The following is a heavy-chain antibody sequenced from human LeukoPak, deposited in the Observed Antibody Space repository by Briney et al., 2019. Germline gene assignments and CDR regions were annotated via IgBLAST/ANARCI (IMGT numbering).Heavy chain of an antibody. J-gene: IGHJ4*02. V-gene: IGHV3-33*08. CDR2: VWYVGGDE. CDR3: AHRYCNRGAEISGSDCPSFFDY. Sequence: GKSLRLSCAASGFAFSTFGLHWVRQAPGKGLEWVASVWYVGGDEYYADSVKGRFKISRDNSKDTLYLQMNSLRTEDTAVYYCAHRYCNRGAEISGSDCPSFFDYWGQGTLVTVSS. D-gene: IGHD2/OR15-2a*01. CDR1: GFAFSTFG.